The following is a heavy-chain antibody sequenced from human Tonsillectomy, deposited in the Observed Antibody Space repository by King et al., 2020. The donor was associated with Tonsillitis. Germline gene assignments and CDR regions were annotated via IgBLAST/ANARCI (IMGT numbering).Heavy chain of an antibody. CDR3: AREEAIRGFDY. CDR2: ISYDGSNK. J-gene: IGHJ4*02. CDR1: GFTFSSYD. Sequence: VQLVESGGGLVQPGGSLRLSCAASGFTFSSYDMNWVRQAPGKGLEWVAIISYDGSNKYYADSVKGRFTISRDNSKNALYLQMNSLRAEDTAVYYCAREEAIRGFDYWGQGTLVTVSS. D-gene: IGHD3-10*01. V-gene: IGHV3-30-3*01.